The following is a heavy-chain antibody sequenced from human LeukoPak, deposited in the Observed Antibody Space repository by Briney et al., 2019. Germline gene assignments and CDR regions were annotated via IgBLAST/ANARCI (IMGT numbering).Heavy chain of an antibody. CDR1: GYTFTGYY. Sequence: TSVKVSCKASGYTFTGYYMHWVRQAPGLGLEWMGWINPNSGGTNYAQKFQGRVTMTRDTSISTAYMELSRLRSDDTAVYYCARVYCSSTSCFGYFDYWGQGTLVTVSS. CDR3: ARVYCSSTSCFGYFDY. V-gene: IGHV1-2*02. D-gene: IGHD2-2*01. CDR2: INPNSGGT. J-gene: IGHJ4*02.